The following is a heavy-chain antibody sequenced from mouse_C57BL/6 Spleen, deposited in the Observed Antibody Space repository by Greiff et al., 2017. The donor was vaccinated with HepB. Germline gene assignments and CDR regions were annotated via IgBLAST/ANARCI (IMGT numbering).Heavy chain of an antibody. J-gene: IGHJ1*03. Sequence: VQLQESGAELARPGASVKLSCKASGYTFTSYGISWVKQRPGQGLEWIGEIYPRSGNTYYNEKFKGKATLTADKSSSTAYMELRSLTSEDSAVYFCAIYPVSYYYCGSYPSAYFDVWGTGTTVTVSS. V-gene: IGHV1-81*01. CDR3: AIYPVSYYYCGSYPSAYFDV. D-gene: IGHD1-1*01. CDR1: GYTFTSYG. CDR2: IYPRSGNT.